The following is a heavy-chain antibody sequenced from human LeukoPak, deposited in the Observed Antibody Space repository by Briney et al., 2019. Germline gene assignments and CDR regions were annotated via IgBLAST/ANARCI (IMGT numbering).Heavy chain of an antibody. V-gene: IGHV4-34*01. CDR2: MNPSGST. J-gene: IGHJ6*03. CDR3: ARGRQDVTMIVVVMTAVSYYLDV. D-gene: IGHD3-22*01. Sequence: SETLSLTCAVYDGSFSGYYWTWIRQTPEKGLEWIGEMNPSGSTSYNPSLKSRVTISVDTSKNQFSLKLSSVTAADTAVYYCARGRQDVTMIVVVMTAVSYYLDVWGKGTTVTVS. CDR1: DGSFSGYY.